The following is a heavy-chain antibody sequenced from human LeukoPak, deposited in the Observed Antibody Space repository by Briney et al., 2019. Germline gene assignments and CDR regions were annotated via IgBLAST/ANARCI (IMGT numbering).Heavy chain of an antibody. D-gene: IGHD6-13*01. CDR3: AGAHSSSWSVF. CDR2: ISYDGSNK. Sequence: GSLRLSCAASGFTFSSYGMHWVRQAPGKGLEWVAVISYDGSNKYYADSVKGRFTISRDNSKSTLYLQMNSLRAEDTAVYYCAGAHSSSWSVFWGQGTLVTVSS. J-gene: IGHJ4*02. CDR1: GFTFSSYG. V-gene: IGHV3-30*03.